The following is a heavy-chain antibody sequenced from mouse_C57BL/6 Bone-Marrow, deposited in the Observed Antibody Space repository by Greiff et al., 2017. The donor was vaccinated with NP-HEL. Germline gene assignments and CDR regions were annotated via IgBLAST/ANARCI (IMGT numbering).Heavy chain of an antibody. J-gene: IGHJ2*01. D-gene: IGHD1-1*01. Sequence: VQGVESGPELVKPGASVKISCKASGYSFTSYYIHWVKQRPGQGLEWIGWIYPGSGNTKYNEKFKGKATLTADTSSSTAYMQLSSLTSEDSAVYYCARPLLRDYWGQGTTLTVSS. V-gene: IGHV1-66*01. CDR3: ARPLLRDY. CDR2: IYPGSGNT. CDR1: GYSFTSYY.